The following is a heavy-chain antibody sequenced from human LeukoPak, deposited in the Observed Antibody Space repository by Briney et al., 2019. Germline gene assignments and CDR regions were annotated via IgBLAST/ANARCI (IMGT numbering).Heavy chain of an antibody. Sequence: PSETLSLTCSVSGASISSYYWSWIRQPPGKGLEWIAYVHYSGRTNYNPSLKSRVSISVDTSKNQFSLNLSSVTAADTAVYYCARRGNSWNDFDSWGQGTLVTVSS. CDR2: VHYSGRT. J-gene: IGHJ4*02. CDR1: GASISSYY. V-gene: IGHV4-59*08. CDR3: ARRGNSWNDFDS. D-gene: IGHD6-13*01.